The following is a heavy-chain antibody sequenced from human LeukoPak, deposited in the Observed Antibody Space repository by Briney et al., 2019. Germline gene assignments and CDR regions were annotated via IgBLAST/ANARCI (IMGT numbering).Heavy chain of an antibody. Sequence: GRSLRLSCAASGFTFCSYGMHWVRQAPGKGLEWVAVISYDGSNKYYADSVKGRFTISRDNSKNTLYLQMNSLRAEDTAVYYCAKDYLGGKDYWGQGTLVTVSS. CDR2: ISYDGSNK. D-gene: IGHD4-23*01. CDR1: GFTFCSYG. V-gene: IGHV3-30*18. J-gene: IGHJ4*02. CDR3: AKDYLGGKDY.